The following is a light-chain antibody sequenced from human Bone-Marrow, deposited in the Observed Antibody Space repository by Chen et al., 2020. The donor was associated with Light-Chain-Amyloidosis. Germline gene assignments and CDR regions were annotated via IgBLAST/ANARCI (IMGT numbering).Light chain of an antibody. V-gene: IGLV6-57*01. Sequence: NFMLTQPHSVSESPGKTVIISCTRSSGSIATNYVQWYQQRPGSSPTTVLYEDDQRPSGVPDRFSGSIDRSSNSASRTISGLKTEDEADYYCQSYQGSSQGVFGGGTKLTVL. CDR1: SGSIATNY. CDR2: EDD. CDR3: QSYQGSSQGV. J-gene: IGLJ3*02.